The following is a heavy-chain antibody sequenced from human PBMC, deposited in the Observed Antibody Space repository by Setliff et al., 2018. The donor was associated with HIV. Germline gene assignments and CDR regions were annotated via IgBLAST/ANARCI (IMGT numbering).Heavy chain of an antibody. CDR3: ARDREAGDWYFDL. D-gene: IGHD6-13*01. V-gene: IGHV1-18*01. CDR2: ISAYNGNI. J-gene: IGHJ2*01. Sequence: KVSCKASGYIFSSYGISWVRQAPGQGLEWMGWISAYNGNINYAQKFQGRVTMTTDTSTSTAHMELRSLRSDDTAVYYCARDREAGDWYFDLWGRGTLVTVTS. CDR1: GYIFSSYG.